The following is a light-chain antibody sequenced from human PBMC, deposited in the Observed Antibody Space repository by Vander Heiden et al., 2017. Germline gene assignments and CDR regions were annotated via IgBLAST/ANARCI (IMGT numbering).Light chain of an antibody. CDR1: QSLLHSNGYNY. J-gene: IGKJ1*01. V-gene: IGKV2-28*01. CDR2: LGS. Sequence: DIVMTQSPLSLPVTPGEPASISCRSSQSLLHSNGYNYLDWYLQKPGQSPQLLIYLGSNRASGVPHRFSGSGSGTDFTLRISRVEAEDVGVYYCSRALQTAQTFGQGTKVEI. CDR3: SRALQTAQT.